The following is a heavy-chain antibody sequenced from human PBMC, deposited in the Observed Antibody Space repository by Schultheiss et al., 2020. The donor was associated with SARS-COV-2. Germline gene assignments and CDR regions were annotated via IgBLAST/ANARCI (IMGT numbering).Heavy chain of an antibody. V-gene: IGHV4-31*03. CDR3: ARNRVVVASGGWFDS. CDR1: GGSISSVGYY. Sequence: SQTLSLTCPVSGGSISSVGYYWSWIRQHPGKGLEWIADIHYTGMAYYNPSLRSRATISVDLSLKLTSVTASDTAVYYCARNRVVVASGGWFDSWGQGILVTVSS. CDR2: IHYTGMA. D-gene: IGHD2-15*01. J-gene: IGHJ5*01.